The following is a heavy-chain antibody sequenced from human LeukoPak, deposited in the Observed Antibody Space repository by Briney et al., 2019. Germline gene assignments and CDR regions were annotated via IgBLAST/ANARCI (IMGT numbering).Heavy chain of an antibody. CDR1: GFTFSSHS. V-gene: IGHV3-7*01. J-gene: IGHJ4*02. CDR2: IKQDGYEK. CDR3: ARDKIVGPTTLDY. D-gene: IGHD1-26*01. Sequence: GGSLRLSCAASGFTFSSHSMSWVRQTPEKGLEWVANIKQDGYEKYYVDSVKGRFTISRDNAKSSLYLQMNSLRADDTAIYYCARDKIVGPTTLDYWGQGTLVTVSS.